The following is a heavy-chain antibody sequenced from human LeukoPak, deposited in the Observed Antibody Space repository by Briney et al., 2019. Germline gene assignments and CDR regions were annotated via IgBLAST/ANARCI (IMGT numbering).Heavy chain of an antibody. CDR2: ISAYNGNT. CDR3: ARDAFSGFGDILTGRDAFDI. Sequence: ASVKVSCKASGYTFTSYGISWVRQAPGQGLERMGWISAYNGNTNYAQKLQGRVTMTTNTSTSTAYMELSSLRSEDTAVYYCARDAFSGFGDILTGRDAFDIWGQGTMVTVSS. CDR1: GYTFTSYG. V-gene: IGHV1-18*01. J-gene: IGHJ3*02. D-gene: IGHD3-9*01.